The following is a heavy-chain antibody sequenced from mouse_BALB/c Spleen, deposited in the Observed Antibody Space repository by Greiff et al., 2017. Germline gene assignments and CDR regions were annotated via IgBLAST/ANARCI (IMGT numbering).Heavy chain of an antibody. D-gene: IGHD1-1*01. CDR1: GDSITSGY. J-gene: IGHJ4*01. V-gene: IGHV3-8*02. CDR3: ARLPVLGYYAMDY. CDR2: ISYSGST. Sequence: EVQVVESGPSLVKPSQTLSLTCSVTGDSITSGYWNWIRKFPGNKLEYMGYISYSGSTYYTPSLKSRISITRDTSKNQYYLQLNSVTTEDTATYYCARLPVLGYYAMDYWGEGTSVTVSS.